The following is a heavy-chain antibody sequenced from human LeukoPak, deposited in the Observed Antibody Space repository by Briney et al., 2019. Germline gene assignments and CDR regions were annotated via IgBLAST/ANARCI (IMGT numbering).Heavy chain of an antibody. D-gene: IGHD1-26*01. CDR1: GFTVSSNY. CDR3: TLTEWDLELES. CDR2: IYSGGST. J-gene: IGHJ5*01. Sequence: GGSLRLSCAASGFTVSSNYMSWVRQAPGKGLEWVSVIYSGGSTYYADSVKGRFTISRDNSKNTLYLQMNSLRAEDTAVYYCTLTEWDLELESWGQGTLVTVSP. V-gene: IGHV3-53*01.